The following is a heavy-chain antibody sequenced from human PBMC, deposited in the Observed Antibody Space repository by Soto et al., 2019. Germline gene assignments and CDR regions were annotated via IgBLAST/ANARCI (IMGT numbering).Heavy chain of an antibody. CDR1: GFTFSSYA. D-gene: IGHD3-3*01. CDR2: ISGSGGST. Sequence: GGSLRLSCAASGFTFSSYAMSWVRQAPGKGLEWVSAISGSGGSTYYADSVKGRFTISRDNSKNTLYLQMNSLRAEDTAVYYCAKATYDFWSGQYYYYGMDVWGQGTTVTVSS. CDR3: AKATYDFWSGQYYYYGMDV. J-gene: IGHJ6*02. V-gene: IGHV3-23*01.